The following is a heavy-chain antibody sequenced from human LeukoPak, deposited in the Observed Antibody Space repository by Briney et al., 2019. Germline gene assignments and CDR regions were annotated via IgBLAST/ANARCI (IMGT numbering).Heavy chain of an antibody. Sequence: SETLSLTCTVSGGSISSSSYYWGWIRQPPGKGLEWIGSIYYSGSTYYNPSLKSRVTISVDTSKNQFSLKLSSVTAADTAVYYCASTSGVYCSGGSCYGGYYFDYWGQGTLVTVSS. J-gene: IGHJ4*02. V-gene: IGHV4-39*07. CDR3: ASTSGVYCSGGSCYGGYYFDY. CDR2: IYYSGST. D-gene: IGHD2-15*01. CDR1: GGSISSSSYY.